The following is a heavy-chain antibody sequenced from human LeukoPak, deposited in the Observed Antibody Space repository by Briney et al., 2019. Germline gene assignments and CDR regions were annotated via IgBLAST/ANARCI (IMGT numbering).Heavy chain of an antibody. CDR2: ISGRGGST. Sequence: GGSLRLSCAASGFTFSSYAVSWVRQAPGVGLEWVSTISGRGGSTFYADSVKGRFTISRDNSKNTLYLQMNSLRADDTAVYYCAKGYYDILTDYFHNWFNPWGQGTLVIVSS. CDR3: AKGYYDILTDYFHNWFNP. V-gene: IGHV3-23*01. D-gene: IGHD3-9*01. J-gene: IGHJ5*02. CDR1: GFTFSSYA.